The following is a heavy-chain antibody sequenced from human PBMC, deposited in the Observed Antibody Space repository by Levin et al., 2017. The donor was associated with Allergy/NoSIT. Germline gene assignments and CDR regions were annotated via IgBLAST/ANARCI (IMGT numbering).Heavy chain of an antibody. V-gene: IGHV3-23*01. CDR1: GFTFSSYA. D-gene: IGHD1-26*01. Sequence: PMASVKVSCAASGFTFSSYAMSWVRQAPGKGLEWVSAISGSGGSTYYADSVKGRFTISRDNSKNTLYLQMNSLRAEDTAVYYCAKDLGATTSDLFVDYWGQGTLVTVSS. CDR3: AKDLGATTSDLFVDY. J-gene: IGHJ4*02. CDR2: ISGSGGST.